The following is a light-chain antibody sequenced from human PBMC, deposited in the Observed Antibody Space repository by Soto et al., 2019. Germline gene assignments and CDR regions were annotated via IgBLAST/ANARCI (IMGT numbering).Light chain of an antibody. CDR1: TSDIGAYDY. CDR3: TSYTTKSTWV. V-gene: IGLV2-14*01. J-gene: IGLJ3*02. CDR2: EVT. Sequence: QSVLTQPASVSGSPGQSITISCTGTTSDIGAYDYVSWYQQHPGKAPKLMIYEVTNRPSAASDRFSGSKSDNTASLTISGLRAEDEADYYCTSYTTKSTWVFGGGTKLTVL.